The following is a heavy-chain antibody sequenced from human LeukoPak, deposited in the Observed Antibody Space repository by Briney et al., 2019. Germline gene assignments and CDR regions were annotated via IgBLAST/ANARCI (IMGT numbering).Heavy chain of an antibody. J-gene: IGHJ5*02. CDR3: AKDGGSYSSSTRFNWFDP. V-gene: IGHV1-46*01. Sequence: ASVKVSCKASGYTFTSYYMHWVRQAPGQGLEWMGFINPSGGSTSYAQKFQGRVTMTRDMSTSTVYMELSSLRSEDTAVYYCAKDGGSYSSSTRFNWFDPWGQGTLVTVSS. D-gene: IGHD6-6*01. CDR1: GYTFTSYY. CDR2: INPSGGST.